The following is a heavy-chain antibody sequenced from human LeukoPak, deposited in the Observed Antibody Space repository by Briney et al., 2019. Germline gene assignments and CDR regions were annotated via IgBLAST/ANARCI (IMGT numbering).Heavy chain of an antibody. V-gene: IGHV1-69*05. J-gene: IGHJ6*03. Sequence: VASVKVSCKASGGDLSRYGISWVRLAPGQGLEWMGGIIPIVGTNNYAQRFQGRVTITTDESTSAVYMELSSLRSEDTAVYYCARDRIPAAPSYSYFYRDVWGKGTTVTVSS. CDR2: IIPIVGTN. CDR3: ARDRIPAAPSYSYFYRDV. CDR1: GGDLSRYG. D-gene: IGHD6-13*01.